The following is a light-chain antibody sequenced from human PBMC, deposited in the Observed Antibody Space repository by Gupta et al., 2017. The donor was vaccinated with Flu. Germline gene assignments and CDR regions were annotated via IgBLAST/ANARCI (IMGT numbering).Light chain of an antibody. V-gene: IGKV1-5*03. CDR3: QQYNAYPRT. Sequence: DIKMTQSPSTLSAVVGDRVTITCRASQNINKWLAWYQQKPGKAPRLLIYEASTLESGVPSRFNGGGSGTEFTLTISSLQPHDVATFYCQQYNAYPRTFGGGTAVEIK. J-gene: IGKJ4*01. CDR2: EAS. CDR1: QNINKW.